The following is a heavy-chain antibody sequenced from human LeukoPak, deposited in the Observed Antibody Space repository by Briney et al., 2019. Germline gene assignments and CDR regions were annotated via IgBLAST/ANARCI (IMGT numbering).Heavy chain of an antibody. CDR3: ARGYYYDSSGYYNDNAFEI. V-gene: IGHV4-59*01. CDR1: GGSISSYY. D-gene: IGHD3-22*01. Sequence: SETLSLTCTVSGGSISSYYWSWIRQPPGKGLEWIGYIYYSGSTNYNPSLKSRVTISVDTSKNQFSLKLISVTAADTAVYYCARGYYYDSSGYYNDNAFEIWGQGTMVTVSS. J-gene: IGHJ3*02. CDR2: IYYSGST.